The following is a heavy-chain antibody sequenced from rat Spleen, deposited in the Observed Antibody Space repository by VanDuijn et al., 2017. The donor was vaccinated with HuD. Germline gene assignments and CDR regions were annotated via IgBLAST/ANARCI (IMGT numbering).Heavy chain of an antibody. J-gene: IGHJ1*01. CDR1: GFTFSNYY. D-gene: IGHD3-4*01. CDR2: ISYDGDNT. Sequence: EVQLVESGGGLVQPGRSLKLSCVASGFTFSNYYMAWVRQAPTKGLEWVASISYDGDNTYYRDSVKGRFTISRDNAKSILYLQMDSLRSEDTATYFCTREETLYWYFDFWGPGTMVTVSS. V-gene: IGHV5-20*01. CDR3: TREETLYWYFDF.